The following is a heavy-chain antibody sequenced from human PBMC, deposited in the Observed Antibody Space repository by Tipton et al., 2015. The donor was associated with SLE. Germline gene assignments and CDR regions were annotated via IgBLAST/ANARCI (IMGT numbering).Heavy chain of an antibody. CDR3: ARANDSSAPGTFDI. CDR1: GGSFSGYY. V-gene: IGHV4-34*01. CDR2: INHSGST. J-gene: IGHJ3*02. D-gene: IGHD3-22*01. Sequence: LRLSCAVYGGSFSGYYWSWFRQPPGKGLEWIGEINHSGSTNYNPSLKSRVTISVDTSKNQLSLKLSSVTAADTAVYYCARANDSSAPGTFDIWGQGTMVTVSS.